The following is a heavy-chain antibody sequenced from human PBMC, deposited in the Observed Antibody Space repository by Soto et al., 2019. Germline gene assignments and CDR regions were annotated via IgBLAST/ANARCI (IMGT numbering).Heavy chain of an antibody. CDR2: ISAYNGNT. V-gene: IGHV1-18*01. CDR3: ARQPIVGIAAGDFDY. CDR1: GYTFTSYG. J-gene: IGHJ4*02. D-gene: IGHD6-13*01. Sequence: GASVKVSCKASGYTFTSYGISWVRQAPGQGLEWMGWISAYNGNTNYAQKLQGRVTMTTDTSTSTAYMELRSLRSDDTAVYYCARQPIVGIAAGDFDYWGQGTLVTVSS.